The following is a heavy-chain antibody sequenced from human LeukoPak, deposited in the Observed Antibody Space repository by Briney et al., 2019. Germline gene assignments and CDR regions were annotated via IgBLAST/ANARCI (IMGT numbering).Heavy chain of an antibody. CDR1: GFTLSSNY. J-gene: IGHJ4*02. D-gene: IGHD5-18*01. Sequence: GGSLRLSCAASGFTLSSNYISWVRQAPGKGLEGVSVIYSGGSTYYADSVKGRFAISRDHSKNTLYLQMNSLRAEDTAVYYCAKDFRRGYSYGPNTGTDYWGQGTLVTVSS. V-gene: IGHV3-53*01. CDR3: AKDFRRGYSYGPNTGTDY. CDR2: IYSGGST.